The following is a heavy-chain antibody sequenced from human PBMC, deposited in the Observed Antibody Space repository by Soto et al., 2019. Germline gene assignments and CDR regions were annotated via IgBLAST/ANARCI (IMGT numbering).Heavy chain of an antibody. Sequence: EVQLVESGGGLVQPGGSLRLSCAASGFTFSSYWMSWVRQAPGKGLEWVANIKQDGSEKYYVDSVKGRFTISRDNAKNTLYLQMNSLSAEDTAVYYCSRATTTFIDHGMDVWGQGTTVTVSS. D-gene: IGHD5-12*01. CDR1: GFTFSSYW. V-gene: IGHV3-7*04. CDR3: SRATTTFIDHGMDV. J-gene: IGHJ6*02. CDR2: IKQDGSEK.